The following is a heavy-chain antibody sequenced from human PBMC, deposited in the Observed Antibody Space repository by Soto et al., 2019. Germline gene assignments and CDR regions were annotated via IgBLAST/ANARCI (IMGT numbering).Heavy chain of an antibody. CDR3: ARGGVVLVPAAMPPFWFEP. D-gene: IGHD2-2*01. CDR2: IIPIFGTA. V-gene: IGHV1-69*12. CDR1: GGTFSSYA. J-gene: IGHJ5*02. Sequence: QVQLVQSGAEVKKPGSSVKVSCKASGGTFSSYAISWVRQAPGQGLEWMGGIIPIFGTANYAQKFQGRVTMTADESTSTAYMELSSVRSEDTALYYCARGGVVLVPAAMPPFWFEPWGQGTLVTVSS.